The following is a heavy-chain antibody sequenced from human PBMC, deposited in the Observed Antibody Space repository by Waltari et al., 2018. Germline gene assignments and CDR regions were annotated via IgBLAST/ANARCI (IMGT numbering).Heavy chain of an antibody. D-gene: IGHD1-26*01. CDR3: ARAPIVGATSFGAFDI. CDR1: GGTFSSYA. CDR2: IIPSFGTA. J-gene: IGHJ3*02. Sequence: QVQLVQSGAEVKKPGSSVKVSCKASGGTFSSYAISWVRQAPGQGLEWMGGIIPSFGTANDAQKFQGRVTITADESTSTAYMGLSSLRSEDTAVYYCARAPIVGATSFGAFDIWGQGTMVTVSS. V-gene: IGHV1-69*13.